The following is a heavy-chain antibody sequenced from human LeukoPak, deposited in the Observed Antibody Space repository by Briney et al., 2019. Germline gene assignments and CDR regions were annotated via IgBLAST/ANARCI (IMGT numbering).Heavy chain of an antibody. Sequence: SQTLSLTCAISGDSVSSNSAAWNWIRQSPSRGLEWLGRTYYRSKRYNDYAVSVKSRITINPDTSKNQFSLQLNSVTPEDTAVYYCARGGDYGDYVRLDWFDPWGQGTLVTVSS. CDR1: GDSVSSNSAA. CDR3: ARGGDYGDYVRLDWFDP. J-gene: IGHJ5*02. CDR2: TYYRSKRYN. D-gene: IGHD4-17*01. V-gene: IGHV6-1*01.